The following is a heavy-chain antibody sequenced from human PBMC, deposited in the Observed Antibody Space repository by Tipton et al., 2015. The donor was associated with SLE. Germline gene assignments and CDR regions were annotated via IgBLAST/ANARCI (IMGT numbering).Heavy chain of an antibody. CDR1: GDSVSSNSAA. CDR3: ARETEDTGWIHSRDYIYYYYYVDV. Sequence: GLVKPSQTLSLTCAISGDSVSSNSAAWNWIRQSPSRGLEWLGRTYYMSKWYNDYAVSVKSRIIINPDTSKNQFSLQLTSVTPEDTAVYYCARETEDTGWIHSRDYIYYYYYVDVWDQGP. D-gene: IGHD6-19*01. CDR2: TYYMSKWYN. J-gene: IGHJ6*03. V-gene: IGHV6-1*01.